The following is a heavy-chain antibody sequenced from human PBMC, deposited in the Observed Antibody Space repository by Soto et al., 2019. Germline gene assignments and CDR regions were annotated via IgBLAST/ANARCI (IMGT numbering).Heavy chain of an antibody. D-gene: IGHD4-17*01. V-gene: IGHV1-3*01. CDR1: GYTFSGSV. CDR2: INADNGDT. CDR3: ATAIDGNTVTSLDY. Sequence: ASVKVSCKASGYTFSGSVMHWVRQAPGQRLEWMGWINADNGDTKYSQKFQGRVTITRDTSASTAYMELSSLRSEDTTVYYCATAIDGNTVTSLDYWGQGTQVTVSS. J-gene: IGHJ4*02.